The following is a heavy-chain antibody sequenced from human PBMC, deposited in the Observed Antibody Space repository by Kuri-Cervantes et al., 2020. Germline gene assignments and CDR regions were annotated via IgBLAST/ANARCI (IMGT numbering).Heavy chain of an antibody. Sequence: SVKVSCKASGGTSSSYAISWVRQAPGQGLEWMGGIIPIFGTANYAQKFQGRVTITADESTSTAYMELSSLRSEDTAVYYCAKESHYDFWSGYYMGTPVDYWGQGTLVTVSS. CDR3: AKESHYDFWSGYYMGTPVDY. V-gene: IGHV1-69*13. CDR1: GGTSSSYA. CDR2: IIPIFGTA. J-gene: IGHJ4*02. D-gene: IGHD3-3*01.